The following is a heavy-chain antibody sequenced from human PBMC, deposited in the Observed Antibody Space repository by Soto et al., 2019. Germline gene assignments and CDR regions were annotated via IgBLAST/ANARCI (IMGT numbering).Heavy chain of an antibody. J-gene: IGHJ3*02. CDR1: GGSIGRGGYY. V-gene: IGHV4-31*03. CDR2: IYSNGNT. CDR3: VKCRVTIQQGFYI. D-gene: IGHD1-1*01. Sequence: PSGTLSLSCTVSGGSIGRGGYYWSWIRQDPGKGLEWLGYIYSNGNTYYNPSLKSRLVISSDTSQNLFSLRLSSVTAADTGMYFCVKCRVTIQQGFYICAQGTTVTVS.